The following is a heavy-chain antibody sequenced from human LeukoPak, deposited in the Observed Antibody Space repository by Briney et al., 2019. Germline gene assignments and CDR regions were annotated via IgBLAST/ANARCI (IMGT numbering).Heavy chain of an antibody. CDR1: GYIFTGYY. D-gene: IGHD3-16*01. V-gene: IGHV1-2*02. CDR3: ARSTGTTFGFSDY. J-gene: IGHJ4*02. Sequence: ASVKVSCKASGYIFTGYYMHWVRQAPGQGLEWMGWSNPNSGGTNYAQKLQGRVTMTRDPSISTAYMELSRLRSDDTAVYYCARSTGTTFGFSDYWGQGTLVTVSS. CDR2: SNPNSGGT.